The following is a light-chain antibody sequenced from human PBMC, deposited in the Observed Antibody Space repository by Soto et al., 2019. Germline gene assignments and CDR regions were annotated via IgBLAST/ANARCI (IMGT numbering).Light chain of an antibody. CDR3: QQYNNWPPYT. J-gene: IGKJ2*01. CDR1: ESVGSN. CDR2: GAS. Sequence: EKVMTQSPAPLSVSPGERATLSCRASESVGSNLAWYQQNPGQAPRLLIYGASTRATGIPDRFTGSGSGTEFTLTISSLQPEDFAVYYCQQYNNWPPYTFGQGTKLQIK. V-gene: IGKV3-15*01.